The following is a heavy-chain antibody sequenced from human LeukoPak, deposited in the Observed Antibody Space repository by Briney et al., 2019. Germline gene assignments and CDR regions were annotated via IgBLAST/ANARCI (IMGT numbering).Heavy chain of an antibody. CDR3: ARDSSGYYRNDAFDI. Sequence: PGGSLRLSCAASGFTFSSYSMNWVRQAPGKGLEWVSYISSSSSTIYYADSVKGRFTISRDNAKNSLYLQMNSLRAEDTAVYYCARDSSGYYRNDAFDIWGQGTMVTVSS. CDR2: ISSSSSTI. CDR1: GFTFSSYS. J-gene: IGHJ3*02. D-gene: IGHD3-22*01. V-gene: IGHV3-48*01.